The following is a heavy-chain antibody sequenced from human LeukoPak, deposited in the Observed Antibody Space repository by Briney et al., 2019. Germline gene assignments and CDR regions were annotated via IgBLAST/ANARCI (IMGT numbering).Heavy chain of an antibody. CDR1: GGSISSGSYY. CDR2: IYTSGST. J-gene: IGHJ4*02. Sequence: KTSQTLSLTCTVSGGSISSGSYYWSWIRQPAGKGLEWIGRIYTSGSTNYNPSLKSRVTISVDTSKNQFSLKLSSVTAADTAVYYCARSPYCSSTSCYVKFDYWGQGTLVTVSS. V-gene: IGHV4-61*02. CDR3: ARSPYCSSTSCYVKFDY. D-gene: IGHD2-2*01.